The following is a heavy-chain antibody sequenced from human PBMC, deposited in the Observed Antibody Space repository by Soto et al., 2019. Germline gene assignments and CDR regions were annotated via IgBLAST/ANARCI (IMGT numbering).Heavy chain of an antibody. CDR1: GGTFSSYA. CDR3: ATPDHYYYDSYAFDI. Sequence: GASVKVSCKASGGTFSSYAISWVRQAPGQGLEWMGGIIPIFGTANYAQKFQGRVTITADESTSTAYMELSSLRSEDTAVYYCATPDHYYYDSYAFDIWGQGTMVTVSS. J-gene: IGHJ3*02. D-gene: IGHD3-22*01. CDR2: IIPIFGTA. V-gene: IGHV1-69*13.